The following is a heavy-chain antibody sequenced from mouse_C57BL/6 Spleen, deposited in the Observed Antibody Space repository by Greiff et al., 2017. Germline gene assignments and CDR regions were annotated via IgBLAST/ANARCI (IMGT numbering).Heavy chain of an antibody. J-gene: IGHJ1*03. Sequence: QVQLKESGAELVKPGASVKLSCKASGYTFTEYTIHWVKQRSGQGLEWIGWFYPGSGSIKYNEKFKDKATLTADKSSSTVYMELSRLTSEDSAVYFCARHEAPSIYYGNYGYFDVWGTGTTVTVSS. CDR1: GYTFTEYT. V-gene: IGHV1-62-2*01. D-gene: IGHD2-1*01. CDR2: FYPGSGSI. CDR3: ARHEAPSIYYGNYGYFDV.